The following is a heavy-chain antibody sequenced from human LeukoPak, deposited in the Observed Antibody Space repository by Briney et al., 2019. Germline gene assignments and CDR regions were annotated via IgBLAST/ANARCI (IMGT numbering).Heavy chain of an antibody. CDR3: RSGWYGSGTDY. CDR2: ISAYNGNT. CDR1: GYTFTSYG. Sequence: ASVKVSCKASGYTFTSYGISWVRQAPGQGVEWVGWISAYNGNTNYAQKLQGRVTMTTDTSTSTAYMELRSLRSDDTAVYYCRSGWYGSGTDYWGQGTLVTVSS. D-gene: IGHD6-19*01. V-gene: IGHV1-18*01. J-gene: IGHJ4*02.